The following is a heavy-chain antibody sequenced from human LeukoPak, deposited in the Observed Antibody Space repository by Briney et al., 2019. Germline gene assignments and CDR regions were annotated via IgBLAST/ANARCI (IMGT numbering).Heavy chain of an antibody. CDR3: ARGPDYGGRL. CDR1: GFTFTMYW. CDR2: LDSGASSP. V-gene: IGHV3-74*01. D-gene: IGHD4-23*01. J-gene: IGHJ4*02. Sequence: GGSLRLSCAASGFTFTMYWMHWVRQAPGKGLVWVARLDSGASSPSYADSVKGRFTISRDNARNTLYLQMDSLRAEDTAVYYCARGPDYGGRLRGQGTLVTVSP.